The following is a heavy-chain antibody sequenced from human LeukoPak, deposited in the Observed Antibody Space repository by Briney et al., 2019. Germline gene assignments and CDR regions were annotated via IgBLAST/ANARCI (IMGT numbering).Heavy chain of an antibody. J-gene: IGHJ6*03. CDR1: GYSFTDYF. D-gene: IGHD7-27*01. CDR3: ARDGSGFYYYYMDV. V-gene: IGHV1-2*02. CDR2: INPKSGGT. Sequence: ASVKVSCKASGYSFTDYFMHWVRQAPGQGLEWMGWINPKSGGTKYAQTFQGRVTMTRDTSISTAYMEVSSLRSDDTAMYYCARDGSGFYYYYMDVGGKGTTVTVS.